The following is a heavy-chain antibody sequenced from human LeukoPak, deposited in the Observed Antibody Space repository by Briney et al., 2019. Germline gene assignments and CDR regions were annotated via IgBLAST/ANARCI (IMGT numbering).Heavy chain of an antibody. CDR3: ASFNPISLSDY. D-gene: IGHD1-14*01. J-gene: IGHJ4*02. V-gene: IGHV3-74*01. Sequence: GGSLRLSCKGSGYAFSGDWMHWVRQAPGKGLVWVSRINNDGSSTGYADSVTGRFTIPRDNAKNTLFLQTSSLRAEDTAVYYCASFNPISLSDYWGQGTLVTVSS. CDR1: GYAFSGDW. CDR2: INNDGSST.